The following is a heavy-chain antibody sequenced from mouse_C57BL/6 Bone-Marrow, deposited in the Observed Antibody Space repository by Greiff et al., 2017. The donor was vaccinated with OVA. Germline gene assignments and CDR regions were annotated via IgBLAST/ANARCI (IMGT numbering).Heavy chain of an antibody. V-gene: IGHV1-69*01. CDR3: ARLYDYDGMDY. D-gene: IGHD2-10*02. J-gene: IGHJ4*01. CDR2: IDPSDSYT. Sequence: QVQLKQPGAELVMPGASVKLSCKASGYTFTSYWMHWVKQRPGQGLEWIGEIDPSDSYTNYNQKFKGKSTLTVDKSSSTAYMQLSSLTSEDSAVYYCARLYDYDGMDYWGQGTSVTVSS. CDR1: GYTFTSYW.